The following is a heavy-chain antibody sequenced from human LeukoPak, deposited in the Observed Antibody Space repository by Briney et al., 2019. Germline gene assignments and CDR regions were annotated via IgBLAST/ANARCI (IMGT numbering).Heavy chain of an antibody. CDR3: AKESLWYDILTGYHEFDP. D-gene: IGHD3-9*01. V-gene: IGHV4-38-2*02. Sequence: PSETLSLTCTVSGCSISNGYYWGWIRQPPGKGLEFIGSVYHGGNTYYKASLKSRVTISLDTSKNQFDLRLSSVTAADTAVYYCAKESLWYDILTGYHEFDPWGQGTLVTVSS. CDR1: GCSISNGYY. CDR2: VYHGGNT. J-gene: IGHJ5*02.